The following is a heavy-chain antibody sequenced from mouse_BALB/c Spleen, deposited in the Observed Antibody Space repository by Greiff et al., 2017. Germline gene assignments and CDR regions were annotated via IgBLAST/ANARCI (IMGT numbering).Heavy chain of an antibody. V-gene: IGHV1-31*01. J-gene: IGHJ2*01. CDR1: GYSFTGYY. CDR3: ARGPPYYFDY. Sequence: VQLQQSGPELVKPGASVRISCKASGYSFTGYYMHWVKQSHVKSLEWIGRINPYNGATTYNQNFKDKASLTVDKSSSTAYMELHSLTSEDSAVYYCARGPPYYFDYWGQGTTLTVSS. CDR2: INPYNGAT.